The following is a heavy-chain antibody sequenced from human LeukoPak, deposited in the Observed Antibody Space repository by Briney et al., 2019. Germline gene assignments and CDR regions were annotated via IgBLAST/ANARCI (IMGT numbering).Heavy chain of an antibody. D-gene: IGHD3-10*01. J-gene: IGHJ5*02. CDR1: GGSFSGYY. CDR3: ARGGYYGSGNDFRFDP. V-gene: IGHV4-34*01. Sequence: PSETLSLTCAVYGGSFSGYYWSWIRQPPGKGLEWIGEINHSGSTYYNPSLKSRFTISIDTSKNQFSLKLSSVTAADTAVYYCARGGYYGSGNDFRFDPWGQGTLVTVSS. CDR2: INHSGST.